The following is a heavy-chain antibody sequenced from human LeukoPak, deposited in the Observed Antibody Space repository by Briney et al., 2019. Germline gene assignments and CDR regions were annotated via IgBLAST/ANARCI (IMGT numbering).Heavy chain of an antibody. Sequence: ASVKVSCKASGYTFTGCYMHWVRQAPGQGLEWMGWINPNSGGTNYAQKFQGRVTMTRDTSISTAYMELSRLRSDDTAVYYCARMTTVPRYYYYYGMDVWGQGTTVTVSS. CDR1: GYTFTGCY. V-gene: IGHV1-2*02. D-gene: IGHD4-11*01. J-gene: IGHJ6*02. CDR2: INPNSGGT. CDR3: ARMTTVPRYYYYYGMDV.